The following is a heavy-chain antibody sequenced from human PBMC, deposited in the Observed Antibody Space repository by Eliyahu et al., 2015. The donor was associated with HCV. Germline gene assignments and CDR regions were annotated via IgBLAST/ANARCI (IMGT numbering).Heavy chain of an antibody. CDR3: ARHEPTMIVVVGGAFDF. J-gene: IGHJ3*01. CDR2: VYFIGGT. V-gene: IGHV4-39*01. CDR1: GGSISISSNY. D-gene: IGHD3-22*01. Sequence: QLQLQESGPGLVEPSETLSLTCSVSGGSISISSNYWGWIRQPPGKGLEVAGGVYFIGGTPHNPSLKSRVTMSTDRSKNQFSLKLSSVSAADTAMYFCARHEPTMIVVVGGAFDFWGQGTFVAVSS.